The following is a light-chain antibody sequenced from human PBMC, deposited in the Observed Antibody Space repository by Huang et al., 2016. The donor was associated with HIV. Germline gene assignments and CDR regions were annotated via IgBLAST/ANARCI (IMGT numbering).Light chain of an antibody. CDR3: QQYNDWPQT. CDR1: QSVRTN. CDR2: GAS. J-gene: IGKJ1*01. Sequence: EIVMTQSPVTLSVSPGERATLSCRASQSVRTNLAWYQQKPGQAPRLLIYGASTRATGIPGRFSDSGSGTEFTLTISSLQSGDFAVYYCQQYNDWPQTFGQGTKVQIK. V-gene: IGKV3-15*01.